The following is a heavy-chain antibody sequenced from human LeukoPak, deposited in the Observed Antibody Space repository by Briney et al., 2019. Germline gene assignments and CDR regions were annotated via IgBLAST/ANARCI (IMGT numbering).Heavy chain of an antibody. D-gene: IGHD3-9*01. J-gene: IGHJ5*02. CDR3: ARRNYDILTGYYAGGNWFDP. CDR2: INHSGST. V-gene: IGHV4-34*01. Sequence: SETPSLTCAVYGGSFSGYYWSWIRQPPGKGLEWIGEINHSGSTNYNPSLKSRVTISVDTSKNQFSLKLSSVTAADTAVYYCARRNYDILTGYYAGGNWFDPWGQGTLVTVSS. CDR1: GGSFSGYY.